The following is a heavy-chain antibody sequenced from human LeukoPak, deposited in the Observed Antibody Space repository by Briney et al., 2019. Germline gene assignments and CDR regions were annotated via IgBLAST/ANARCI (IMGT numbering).Heavy chain of an antibody. D-gene: IGHD6-13*01. CDR3: ARNFAKISSSWYNWLDP. V-gene: IGHV1-2*02. J-gene: IGHJ5*02. CDR2: INPNSGGT. CDR1: GYTFTGYY. Sequence: GASVKVSCKASGYTFTGYYMHWVRQAPGQGLEWMGWINPNSGGTNYAQKFQGRVTMTRDTSISTAYMELSRLRSDDTAVYYCARNFAKISSSWYNWLDPWGQGTLVTVSS.